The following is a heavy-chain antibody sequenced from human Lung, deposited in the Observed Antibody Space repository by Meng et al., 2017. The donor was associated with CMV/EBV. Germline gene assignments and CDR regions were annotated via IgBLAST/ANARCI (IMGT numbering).Heavy chain of an antibody. V-gene: IGHV4-59*01. J-gene: IGHJ6*02. D-gene: IGHD1-14*01. CDR1: GGSITSYY. CDR3: ARDWQGGAEPYGMDV. CDR2: MYYSRDA. Sequence: SXTLSLXCTVSGGSITSYYWSWIRQPPGKGLEWIAYMYYSRDASYNPSLRSRVTVSVDTSKSQFSLQLSSVTAADTAVYYCARDWQGGAEPYGMDVWGQGNXVNGAS.